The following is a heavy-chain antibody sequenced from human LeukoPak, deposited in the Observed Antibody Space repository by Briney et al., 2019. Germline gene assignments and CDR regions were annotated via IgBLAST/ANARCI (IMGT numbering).Heavy chain of an antibody. CDR1: GFTFSSYG. J-gene: IGHJ6*03. V-gene: IGHV3-30*02. CDR3: AKDRYDFWSGYFTYYYYMDV. Sequence: GGSLRLSCAASGFTFSSYGMHWVRQAPGKGLEWVAFIRYDGSSKYYADSVKGRFTISRDNSKNTLYLQMNSLRAEDTAVYYCAKDRYDFWSGYFTYYYYMDVWGKGTTVTVSS. CDR2: IRYDGSSK. D-gene: IGHD3-3*01.